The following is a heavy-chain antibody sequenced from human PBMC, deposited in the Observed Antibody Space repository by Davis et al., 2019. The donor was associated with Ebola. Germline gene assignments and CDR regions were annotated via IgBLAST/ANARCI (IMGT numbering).Heavy chain of an antibody. V-gene: IGHV3-7*01. J-gene: IGHJ4*02. D-gene: IGHD3-16*01. Sequence: PGGSLRLSCAASGFTFSRYWMSWVRQAPGKGLEWVANIKQDGSEKYYVDSVKGRFTISRDNAKNSLYLQMNSMRAEDTAVYYCARDGGSYFDYWGQGTLVTVSS. CDR2: IKQDGSEK. CDR3: ARDGGSYFDY. CDR1: GFTFSRYW.